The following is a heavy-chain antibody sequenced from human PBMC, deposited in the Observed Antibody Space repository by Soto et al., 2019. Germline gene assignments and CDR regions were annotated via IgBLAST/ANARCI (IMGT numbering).Heavy chain of an antibody. V-gene: IGHV3-23*01. CDR2: ISGSGNTI. Sequence: GRSLRLSCATSGFTFSTNAMGWVRQAPGMGLEFVSLISGSGNTIYYADSVKGRFTISRDNSMNTVSLQMNSLRAEDTAVYYCAKVGYDTFGYYLRSFDCWGQGTLVTVSS. J-gene: IGHJ4*02. CDR3: AKVGYDTFGYYLRSFDC. CDR1: GFTFSTNA. D-gene: IGHD2-2*03.